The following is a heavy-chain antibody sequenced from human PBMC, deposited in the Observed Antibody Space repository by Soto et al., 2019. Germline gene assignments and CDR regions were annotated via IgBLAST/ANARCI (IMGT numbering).Heavy chain of an antibody. CDR3: AREGATDYDSSGYYYGSYYYGMDV. CDR1: GCTFSSYS. Sequence: PGGSLRLSCASSGCTFSSYSMNWVRQAPGKGLEWVSYISSSSSTIYYADSVKGRFTISRDNAKNSLYLQMNSLRDEDTAVYYCAREGATDYDSSGYYYGSYYYGMDVWGQGTTVTVSS. D-gene: IGHD3-22*01. CDR2: ISSSSSTI. V-gene: IGHV3-48*02. J-gene: IGHJ6*02.